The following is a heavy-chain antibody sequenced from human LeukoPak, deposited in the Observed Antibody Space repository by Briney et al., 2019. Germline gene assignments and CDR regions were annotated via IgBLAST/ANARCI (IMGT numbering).Heavy chain of an antibody. D-gene: IGHD2-2*01. Sequence: PGGSLRLSCAVSGFTFSSYEMNWVRQAPGKGLEWLSYITSSGSTIYYADSVKGRFTISRDNAKNSLYLQMNSLRAEDTAIYYCARDQGFCSSTSCAYYFDYGGQEPLVTVSS. CDR1: GFTFSSYE. V-gene: IGHV3-48*03. CDR3: ARDQGFCSSTSCAYYFDY. CDR2: ITSSGSTI. J-gene: IGHJ4*02.